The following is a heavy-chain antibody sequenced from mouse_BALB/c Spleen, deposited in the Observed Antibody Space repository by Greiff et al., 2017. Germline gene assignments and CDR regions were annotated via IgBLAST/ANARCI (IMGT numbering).Heavy chain of an antibody. V-gene: IGHV7-3*02. D-gene: IGHD2-4*01. CDR2: IRNRANGYTT. Sequence: EVQGEESGGGLVQPGGSLRLSCATSGFTFTDYYMSWVRQPPGQALEWLGFIRNRANGYTTEYSTSVKGRFTISRDTSQSILYLHLNTLRAQDSATSYCERDPIYYDYGGYAMDYWGQGTSVTVSS. CDR1: GFTFTDYY. J-gene: IGHJ4*01. CDR3: ERDPIYYDYGGYAMDY.